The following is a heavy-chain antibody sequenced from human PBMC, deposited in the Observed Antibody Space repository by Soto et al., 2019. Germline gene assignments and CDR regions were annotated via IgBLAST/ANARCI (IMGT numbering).Heavy chain of an antibody. CDR3: AKSLALVATQDY. J-gene: IGHJ4*02. Sequence: QVQLVESGGGVVQPGRSLRLSCAASGFTFSSYGMHWVRQAPGKGLEWVAVISYDGSSKYYADSVKGRFTISRDNSKNTLYLQMNSLRAEDTAVYYCAKSLALVATQDYWGQGTLVTVSS. V-gene: IGHV3-30*18. CDR2: ISYDGSSK. D-gene: IGHD5-12*01. CDR1: GFTFSSYG.